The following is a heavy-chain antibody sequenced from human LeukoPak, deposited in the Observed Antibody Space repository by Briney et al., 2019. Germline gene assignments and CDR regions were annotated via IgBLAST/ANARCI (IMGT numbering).Heavy chain of an antibody. D-gene: IGHD3-22*01. CDR1: GLTLSNVW. J-gene: IGHJ4*02. V-gene: IGHV3-15*07. CDR3: AQGSGQYYDY. CDR2: IKSETAGGTT. Sequence: GGSLRLSCAVSGLTLSNVWMNWVRQAPGKGLEWVGRIKSETAGGTTDFAAPVKGRFTISRDDSKNTLYLQMNSLTSEDTAVYYCAQGSGQYYDYWGQGTLVTVSS.